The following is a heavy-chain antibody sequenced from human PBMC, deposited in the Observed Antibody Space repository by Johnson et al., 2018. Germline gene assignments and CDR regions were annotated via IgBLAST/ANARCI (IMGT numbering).Heavy chain of an antibody. V-gene: IGHV3-9*01. CDR2: ISWNGGSI. CDR1: GFTFDDYA. CDR3: AKGYYGGNSDLFDY. D-gene: IGHD4-23*01. Sequence: VQLVESGGGLVQPGGSLRLSCAASGFTFDDYAMHWVRQAPGKGLEWVSGISWNGGSIGYADSLKGRFTISRDNTKNSLYLQMNSLRAEDTALYYCAKGYYGGNSDLFDYWGQGTLVTVSS. J-gene: IGHJ4*02.